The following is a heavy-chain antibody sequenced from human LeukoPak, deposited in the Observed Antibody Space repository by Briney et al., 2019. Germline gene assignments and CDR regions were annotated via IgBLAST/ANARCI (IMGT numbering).Heavy chain of an antibody. CDR3: ASGLRYYYDSSGYSAFDI. CDR1: GDSISNSDYY. V-gene: IGHV4-39*07. D-gene: IGHD3-22*01. CDR2: INHSGST. J-gene: IGHJ3*02. Sequence: SETLSLTCTVSGDSISNSDYYWGWIRQPPGKGLEWIGEINHSGSTNYNPSLKSRVTISVDTSKNQFSLKLSSVTAADTAVYYCASGLRYYYDSSGYSAFDIWGQGTMVTVSS.